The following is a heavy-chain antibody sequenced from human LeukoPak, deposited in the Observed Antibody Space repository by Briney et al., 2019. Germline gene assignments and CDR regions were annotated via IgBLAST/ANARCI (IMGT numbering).Heavy chain of an antibody. J-gene: IGHJ4*02. V-gene: IGHV3-23*01. CDR2: ISGSVGST. CDR3: AKSKGVGATDY. Sequence: GGSLRLPCAASEFTFNNYAMSWVRQAPGKGLEWVSTISGSVGSTYYADSVKGRFTISRDNSKNTLFLQMSSLRAEDTAVYYCAKSKGVGATDYWGQGTLVTVSS. D-gene: IGHD1-26*01. CDR1: EFTFNNYA.